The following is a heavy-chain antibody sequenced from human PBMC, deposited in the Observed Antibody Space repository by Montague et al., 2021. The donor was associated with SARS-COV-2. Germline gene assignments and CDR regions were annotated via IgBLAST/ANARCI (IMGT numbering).Heavy chain of an antibody. CDR1: GFSFSTYA. J-gene: IGHJ6*02. CDR3: AKDSDPGSSVVVPTAIGSDGMDV. Sequence: SLRLSCAASGFSFSTYAMSWVRQAPGKGLEWVSDISSSGGSTYYADSVKGRFTISRDNSKNRLNLQMNSLRAEDTAVYYCAKDSDPGSSVVVPTAIGSDGMDVWGQGTTVTVSS. CDR2: ISSSGGST. V-gene: IGHV3-23*01. D-gene: IGHD2-2*01.